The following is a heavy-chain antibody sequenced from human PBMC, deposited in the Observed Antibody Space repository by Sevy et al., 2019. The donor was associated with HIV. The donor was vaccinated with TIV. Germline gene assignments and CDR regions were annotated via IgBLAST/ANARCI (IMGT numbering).Heavy chain of an antibody. D-gene: IGHD2-15*01. CDR3: ATVGLTYYSGSSSYQGDWFDP. Sequence: ASVKVSCKVSGYTLTKLAIHWVRQAPGKGLEWMGDFDPQDDEILYAQRFQGRLTMTEDTSTETAYMELSSLTSEDTAVYYGATVGLTYYSGSSSYQGDWFDPWGQGTLVTVSS. CDR2: FDPQDDEI. J-gene: IGHJ5*02. CDR1: GYTLTKLA. V-gene: IGHV1-24*01.